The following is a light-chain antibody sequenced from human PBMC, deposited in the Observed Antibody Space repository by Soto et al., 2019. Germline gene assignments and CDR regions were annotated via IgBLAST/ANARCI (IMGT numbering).Light chain of an antibody. CDR2: AAS. J-gene: IGKJ3*01. CDR1: QGISSY. Sequence: AIRMTQSPSSLSASTGDRVTITCRASQGISSYLAWYQQKPGKAPKLLIYAASTLQSGVPSRFSGSGSGTDFTLTISCLQSEDFATYYCQQYYSYPVTFGPGTKVDTK. CDR3: QQYYSYPVT. V-gene: IGKV1-8*01.